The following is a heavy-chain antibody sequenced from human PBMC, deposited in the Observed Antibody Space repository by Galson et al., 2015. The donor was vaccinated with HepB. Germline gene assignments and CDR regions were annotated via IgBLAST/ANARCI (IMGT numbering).Heavy chain of an antibody. Sequence: SLRLSCAVSGFTFRHYGMHWIRQAPGKGLEWVADISNDGSDKKYADSVKGRFTISRDNSRNTLYLEVNSLTTEDTAVYYCATRSGQAAVSTRAFDFWGQGTLVTVSS. CDR2: ISNDGSDK. V-gene: IGHV3-30*03. J-gene: IGHJ4*02. D-gene: IGHD5/OR15-5a*01. CDR3: ATRSGQAAVSTRAFDF. CDR1: GFTFRHYG.